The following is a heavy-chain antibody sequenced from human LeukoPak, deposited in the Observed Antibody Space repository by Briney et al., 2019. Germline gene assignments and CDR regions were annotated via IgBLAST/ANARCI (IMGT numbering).Heavy chain of an antibody. Sequence: HPGGSLRLSCAASGFTLSSYAMHWVRRAPGKALEWVATISSDGGNRYYSDSVEGRFTISRDNSKNTLYLQMNSLRPEDTAVFHCARGRAVTGSTVIDYWGQGTLVTVSS. CDR1: GFTLSSYA. V-gene: IGHV3-30-3*01. D-gene: IGHD6-19*01. CDR3: ARGRAVTGSTVIDY. CDR2: ISSDGGNR. J-gene: IGHJ4*02.